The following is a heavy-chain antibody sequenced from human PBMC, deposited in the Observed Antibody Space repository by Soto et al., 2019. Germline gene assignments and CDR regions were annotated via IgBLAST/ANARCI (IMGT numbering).Heavy chain of an antibody. J-gene: IGHJ6*02. CDR3: VRDLSGDYGALDT. D-gene: IGHD4-17*01. V-gene: IGHV3-33*01. CDR1: GFTFSTYG. CDR2: IWYDGSNK. Sequence: RGSLRLSCTPSGFTFSTYGMHWARQAPGKGLEWVAVIWYDGSNKVYADSVKGRFTISRDNSKNTLYLKMNSLRAEDTAVYYCVRDLSGDYGALDTWGQGITVTVS.